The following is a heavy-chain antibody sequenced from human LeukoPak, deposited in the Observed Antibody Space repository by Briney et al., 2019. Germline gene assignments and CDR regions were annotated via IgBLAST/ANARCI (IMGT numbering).Heavy chain of an antibody. V-gene: IGHV5-51*01. CDR1: GFRFTSYW. CDR2: IYPGDSDT. Sequence: GESLTISCQGSGFRFTSYWIAWVRQPPEKGLEWMGIIYPGDSDTNYSPSFRDQVTISADTSVNTAYLHWSSLKASDTAIYYCVLNGDYWGQGTLVTVSS. CDR3: VLNGDY. J-gene: IGHJ4*02. D-gene: IGHD2-8*01.